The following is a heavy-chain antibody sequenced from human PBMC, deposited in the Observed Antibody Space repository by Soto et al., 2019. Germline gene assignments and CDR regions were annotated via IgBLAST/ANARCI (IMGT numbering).Heavy chain of an antibody. CDR1: GYSISSGYY. J-gene: IGHJ3*02. D-gene: IGHD4-17*01. CDR3: ARVTGADGDYGAFDI. Sequence: SETLSLTCAVSGYSISSGYYWGWIRQPPGKGLEWIGSIYHSGSTYYNPSLKSRVTISVDTSKNQFSLKLSPVTAADTAVYYCARVTGADGDYGAFDIWGQGTMVTVSS. V-gene: IGHV4-38-2*01. CDR2: IYHSGST.